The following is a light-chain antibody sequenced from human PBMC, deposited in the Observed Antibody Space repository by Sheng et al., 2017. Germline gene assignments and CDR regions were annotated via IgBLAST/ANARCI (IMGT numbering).Light chain of an antibody. CDR3: QQRSNWPPLT. CDR1: QSVSSY. Sequence: PGERATLSCRASQSVSSYLAWYQQKPGQAPRLLIYDASNRATGIPARFSGSGSGTDFTLTISSLEPEDFAVYYCQQRSNWPPLTFGGGTKVEIK. V-gene: IGKV3-11*01. J-gene: IGKJ4*01. CDR2: DAS.